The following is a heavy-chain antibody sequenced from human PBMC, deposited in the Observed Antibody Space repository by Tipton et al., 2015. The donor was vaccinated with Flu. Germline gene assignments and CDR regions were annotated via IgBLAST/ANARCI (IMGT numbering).Heavy chain of an antibody. V-gene: IGHV4-39*07. J-gene: IGHJ4*02. CDR3: ARGQNYYDSGTFSYYIDY. D-gene: IGHD3-10*01. Sequence: TLSLTCAVSGGSVIRSSYYWGWIRQPPGKGLEWIGSIYYSGSTYYNPSLESRVTISLDTSKSQFSLKLTSVTAADTATYYCARGQNYYDSGTFSYYIDYWGQGILVTVSS. CDR1: GGSVIRSSYY. CDR2: IYYSGST.